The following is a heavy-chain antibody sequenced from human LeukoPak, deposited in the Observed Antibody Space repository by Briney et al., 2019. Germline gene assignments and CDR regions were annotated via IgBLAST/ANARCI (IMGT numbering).Heavy chain of an antibody. CDR3: AASRGWSDDYDY. J-gene: IGHJ4*02. CDR2: IVVGSGNT. Sequence: SVKVSCKASGFTFTSFAMQWVRQARGQRLEWIGWIVVGSGNTNYAQKFQERVTITRDMSTSTAYMELSSLRSEDTAVYYCAASRGWSDDYDYWGQGTLVTVSS. CDR1: GFTFTSFA. V-gene: IGHV1-58*02. D-gene: IGHD6-19*01.